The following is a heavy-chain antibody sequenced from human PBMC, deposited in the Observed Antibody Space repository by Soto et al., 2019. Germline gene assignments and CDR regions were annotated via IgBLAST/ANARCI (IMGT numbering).Heavy chain of an antibody. CDR1: GYTFTSYY. D-gene: IGHD2-2*01. CDR2: INPSGGNT. J-gene: IGHJ6*02. Sequence: ASVKVSCKASGYTFTSYYMHWVRQAPGQGLEWMGIINPSGGNTNYAQKLQGRVTMTTDTSTSTAYMELRSLRSDDTAVYYCALGYCSSTSCYEWEYYYYGMDVWGQGTTVTVSS. CDR3: ALGYCSSTSCYEWEYYYYGMDV. V-gene: IGHV1-46*01.